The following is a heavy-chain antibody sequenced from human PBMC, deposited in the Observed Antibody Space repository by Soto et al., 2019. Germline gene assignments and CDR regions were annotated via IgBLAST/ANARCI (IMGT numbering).Heavy chain of an antibody. J-gene: IGHJ6*02. CDR3: ASDYRIAVAGTPELPGLGGMDV. CDR2: IYTSGST. D-gene: IGHD6-19*01. Sequence: QVQLQESGPGLVNPSETLSLTCTVSGGSISSYYWSWIRQPAGKGLDWMGRIYTSGSTNYNPCLKSRVTMSVDTSKNQCSLKLSSVTAADTAVYYCASDYRIAVAGTPELPGLGGMDVWGQGTTVTVSS. CDR1: GGSISSYY. V-gene: IGHV4-4*07.